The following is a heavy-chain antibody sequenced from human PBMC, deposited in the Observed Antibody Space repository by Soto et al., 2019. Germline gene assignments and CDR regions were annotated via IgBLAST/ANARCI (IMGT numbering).Heavy chain of an antibody. CDR1: GGSLSSSNW. J-gene: IGHJ4*01. CDR3: VHHGGDPYYHAF. D-gene: IGHD4-17*01. V-gene: IGHV4-4*02. CDR2: IFYSGST. Sequence: PSETLSLTCAVSGGSLSSSNWWSWVRQPPGKALEWLGEIFYSGSTKYNPSLNSRVTISADQSKNHLSLRLSSVTAADTAVYYCVHHGGDPYYHAFWGQGILVTVS.